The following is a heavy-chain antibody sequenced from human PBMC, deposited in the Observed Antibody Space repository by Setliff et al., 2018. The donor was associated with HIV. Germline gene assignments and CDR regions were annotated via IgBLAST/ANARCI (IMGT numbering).Heavy chain of an antibody. J-gene: IGHJ5*02. Sequence: SETLSLTCTVSGDSFSSNTNHWGWIRQPPGKGLEWIGEISHGGSTNYNPSLKSRVTMAVDTSKNQFSLRLSSVNAADTAVYYCATYADRESNRFDPWGQGILVTVSS. D-gene: IGHD3-10*01. CDR3: ATYADRESNRFDP. CDR1: GDSFSSNTNH. CDR2: ISHGGST. V-gene: IGHV4-39*01.